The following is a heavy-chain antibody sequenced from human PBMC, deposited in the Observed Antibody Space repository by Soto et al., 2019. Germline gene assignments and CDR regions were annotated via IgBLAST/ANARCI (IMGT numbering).Heavy chain of an antibody. CDR3: ARDTGYSSGQCPESFGI. V-gene: IGHV3-21*01. CDR2: ISTSSNYI. Sequence: EVQLVESGGGLVKPGGSLRLSCAASGFTFSSYSMVWVRQAPGKGLEWVSCISTSSNYIFYGDSVKGRFTISRDNAKKSLYLQMNGLRADDTAVDYCARDTGYSSGQCPESFGIWGQGTMVAVSS. CDR1: GFTFSSYS. D-gene: IGHD6-19*01. J-gene: IGHJ3*02.